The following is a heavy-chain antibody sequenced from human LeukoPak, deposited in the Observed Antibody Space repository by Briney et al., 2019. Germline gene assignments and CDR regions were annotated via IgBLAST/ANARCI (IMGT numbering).Heavy chain of an antibody. D-gene: IGHD3-10*01. CDR3: ARDWGSLYYLDY. CDR1: GFRFSEYS. J-gene: IGHJ4*02. Sequence: GSLRLSCAASGFRFSEYSMNWVRQAPGKGLEWISYISSGSSTIFYADSVRGRFSIARDNAKDSLYLQMNSLRDDDTAVYYCARDWGSLYYLDYWGQGTLVTVS. CDR2: ISSGSSTI. V-gene: IGHV3-48*02.